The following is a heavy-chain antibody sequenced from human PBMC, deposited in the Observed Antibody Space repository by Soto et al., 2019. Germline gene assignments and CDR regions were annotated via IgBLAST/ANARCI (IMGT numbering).Heavy chain of an antibody. V-gene: IGHV3-48*02. D-gene: IGHD6-13*01. CDR1: GFTFSSYS. CDR3: ARTPVRRVAAALVY. CDR2: ISSSSSTI. J-gene: IGHJ4*02. Sequence: EVQLVESGGGLVQPGGSLRLSCAASGFTFSSYSMNWVRQAPGKGLEWASYISSSSSTIYYADSVKGRFTISRDNAKNSLYLQMNSLRDEDTAVYYCARTPVRRVAAALVYWGQGTLVTVSS.